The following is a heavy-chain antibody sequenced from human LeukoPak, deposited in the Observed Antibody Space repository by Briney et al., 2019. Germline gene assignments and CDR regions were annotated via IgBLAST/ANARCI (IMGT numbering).Heavy chain of an antibody. D-gene: IGHD2-15*01. CDR1: GGSFTSNT. Sequence: SVKVSCKASGGSFTSNTISWVRQAPGQGPEWMGRIIPILSTAEYAEKFKGRVTITADKSTSTAYMELSSLKSEDTALYYCARGKGFVGHFDYWGQGTLVTVS. V-gene: IGHV1-69*08. J-gene: IGHJ4*02. CDR3: ARGKGFVGHFDY. CDR2: IIPILSTA.